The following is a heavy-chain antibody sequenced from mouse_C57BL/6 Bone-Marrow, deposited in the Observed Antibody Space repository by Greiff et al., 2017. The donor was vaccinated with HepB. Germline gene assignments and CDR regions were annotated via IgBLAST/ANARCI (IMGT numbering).Heavy chain of an antibody. CDR1: GYSFTGYY. CDR3: ASLLTGVFAY. J-gene: IGHJ3*01. CDR2: INPSTGGT. V-gene: IGHV1-42*01. D-gene: IGHD4-1*01. Sequence: EVKVVESGPELVKPGASVKISCKASGYSFTGYYMNWVKQSPEKSLEWIGEINPSTGGTTYNQKFKAKATLTVDKSSSTAYMQLKSLTSEDSAVYYCASLLTGVFAYWGQGTLVTVSA.